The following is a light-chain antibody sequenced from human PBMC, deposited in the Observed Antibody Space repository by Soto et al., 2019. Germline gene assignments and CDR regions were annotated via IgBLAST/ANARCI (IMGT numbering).Light chain of an antibody. CDR2: DVS. Sequence: QSALTQPASVSGSPGQSITISCTGTDSDVGGYNYVSWYQHHPGNAPKVMIYDVSDRPSGVSNRFSGSKSGNTASLTISGLQAEDEADYYCSSYTTIGVGVFGGGTKLTVL. CDR1: DSDVGGYNY. J-gene: IGLJ2*01. V-gene: IGLV2-14*03. CDR3: SSYTTIGVGV.